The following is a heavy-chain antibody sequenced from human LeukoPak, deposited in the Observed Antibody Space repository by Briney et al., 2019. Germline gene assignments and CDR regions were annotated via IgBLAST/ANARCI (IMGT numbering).Heavy chain of an antibody. CDR3: ARSAHSNVDSAMGHFDS. Sequence: GESLKISCKGSGYSFTNYWIGWVRQMPGKGLEWMGIIYPGDSDTSYSPSFQGQVTISADKSISTAYLQWSSLKASDTAMYYCARSAHSNVDSAMGHFDSWGQGTLVTVSS. V-gene: IGHV5-51*01. J-gene: IGHJ4*02. D-gene: IGHD5-18*01. CDR2: IYPGDSDT. CDR1: GYSFTNYW.